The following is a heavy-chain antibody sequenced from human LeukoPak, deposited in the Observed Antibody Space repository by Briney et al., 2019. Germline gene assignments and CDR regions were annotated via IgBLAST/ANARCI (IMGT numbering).Heavy chain of an antibody. CDR2: IRYDGSNK. V-gene: IGHV3-30*02. J-gene: IGHJ3*02. D-gene: IGHD5-12*01. Sequence: GGSLRLSCAASGFTFSSYGMHWVRQAPGKGLEWVAFIRYDGSNKYYADSVKGRFTISRDNSKNKLYLQMNSLRGEDTAVYYCARDLGGLQWLTSSDAFDIWGQGTMVTVSS. CDR3: ARDLGGLQWLTSSDAFDI. CDR1: GFTFSSYG.